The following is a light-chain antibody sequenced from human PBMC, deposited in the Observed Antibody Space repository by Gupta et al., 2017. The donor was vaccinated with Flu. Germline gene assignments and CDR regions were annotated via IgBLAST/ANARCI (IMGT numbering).Light chain of an antibody. CDR3: LQYNKWPLT. CDR1: ESISST. CDR2: GAS. J-gene: IGKJ4*01. Sequence: PATLSVSPGERATLSCRASESISSTLAWYQQKPGQAPRLLIYGASTRATGIPARFTGSGSGTEFTLTISSLQSEDFAVYYCLQYNKWPLTFGGGTKVEIK. V-gene: IGKV3-15*01.